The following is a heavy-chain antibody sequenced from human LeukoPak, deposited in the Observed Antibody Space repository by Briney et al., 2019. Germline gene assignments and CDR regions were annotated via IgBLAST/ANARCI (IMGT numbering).Heavy chain of an antibody. Sequence: PGGSLRLSCAASGFTFSSYSMNWVRQAPGKGLEWVASISSSSSYTYYADSVKGRFTISRDNAENSLYLQMNNLRAEDTAVYYCARGSSDGYFDYWGQGTLVTVSS. V-gene: IGHV3-21*01. CDR1: GFTFSSYS. J-gene: IGHJ4*02. CDR2: ISSSSSYT. CDR3: ARGSSDGYFDY. D-gene: IGHD6-6*01.